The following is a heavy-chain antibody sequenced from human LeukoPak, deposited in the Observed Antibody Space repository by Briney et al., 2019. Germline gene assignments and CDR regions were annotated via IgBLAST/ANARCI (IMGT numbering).Heavy chain of an antibody. CDR2: IYYSGST. CDR3: ARHSPGVGTSFVH. D-gene: IGHD2-2*01. CDR1: GGSISSYY. V-gene: IGHV4-59*08. J-gene: IGHJ4*02. Sequence: PSETLSLTCTVSGGSISSYYWSWIRQPPGKGLEWIGYIYYSGSTNYNPSLKTRVTISVDTSKNQFSLKLSSVTAADTALCFCARHSPGVGTSFVHWGQGTLVTVSS.